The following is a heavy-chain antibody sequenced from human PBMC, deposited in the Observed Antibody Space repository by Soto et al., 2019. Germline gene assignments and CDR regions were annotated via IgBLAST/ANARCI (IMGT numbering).Heavy chain of an antibody. CDR1: GFSLSTSGEA. CDR3: AHYVSASPAGWFDP. V-gene: IGHV2-5*02. J-gene: IGHJ5*02. CDR2: IYWDDDN. Sequence: QITLKESGPALVKSTQTLTLTCTFSGFSLSTSGEAVGWIRQPPGEALEWLALIYWDDDNRYNPTLKTRLTITKDTSKNQVVLTLTNMDPVDTATYYCAHYVSASPAGWFDPWGQGILVTVSS. D-gene: IGHD3-10*01.